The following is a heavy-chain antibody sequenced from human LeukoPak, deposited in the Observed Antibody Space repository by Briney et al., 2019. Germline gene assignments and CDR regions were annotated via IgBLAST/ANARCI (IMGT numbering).Heavy chain of an antibody. J-gene: IGHJ5*02. CDR2: IGTAGDT. D-gene: IGHD3-22*01. Sequence: PGGSLRLSCAAPGLSFSSYDFHWVRQRKGESPEWVSAIGTAGDTYYPGSVKGRFTISRENAKNSLYLQMNILEVGDTAVYYCASATRGGYYDHWGQGTLVSVSS. CDR3: ASATRGGYYDH. CDR1: GLSFSSYD. V-gene: IGHV3-13*01.